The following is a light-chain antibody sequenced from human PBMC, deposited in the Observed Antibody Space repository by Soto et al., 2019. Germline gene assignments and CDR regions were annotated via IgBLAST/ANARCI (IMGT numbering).Light chain of an antibody. CDR3: QQYNNWPWT. J-gene: IGKJ1*01. Sequence: DIVLTQSPATLSLSPGERATLSCRASQSVSNNLAWYQQKPGQAPRLLIYAASIRATGIPARFSVSGSGTEFTLTISSLQSEDFAVYYCQQYNNWPWTFGQGTKVDIK. V-gene: IGKV3-15*01. CDR2: AAS. CDR1: QSVSNN.